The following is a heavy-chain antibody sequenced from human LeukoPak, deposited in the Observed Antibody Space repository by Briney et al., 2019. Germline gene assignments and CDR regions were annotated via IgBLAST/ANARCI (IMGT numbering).Heavy chain of an antibody. D-gene: IGHD3-10*01. CDR2: IRFDESNK. CDR1: AFTFSDYG. CDR3: AKDRYYYGSGRNNWFDP. Sequence: GGSLRLSCAASAFTFSDYGMHWVRQAPGKGLEWVAFIRFDESNKYYADSVKGRFTISRDNSKNTLYLQMNSLRAEDTAVYYCAKDRYYYGSGRNNWFDPWGQGTLVTVSS. J-gene: IGHJ5*02. V-gene: IGHV3-30*02.